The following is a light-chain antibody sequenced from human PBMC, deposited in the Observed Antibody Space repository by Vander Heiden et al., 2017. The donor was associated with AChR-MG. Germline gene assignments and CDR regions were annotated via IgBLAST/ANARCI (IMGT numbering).Light chain of an antibody. CDR1: QSVGSSY. Sequence: DIVLTLSPPTLSLSPGEGASLSCRASQSVGSSYLAWYQQKPGQAPRLLIYGASSRATGIPDRFSGSGSGTDFTLTISRLEPEDFAVYYCQQYATSPLTFGGGTEVEIK. V-gene: IGKV3-20*01. J-gene: IGKJ4*01. CDR2: GAS. CDR3: QQYATSPLT.